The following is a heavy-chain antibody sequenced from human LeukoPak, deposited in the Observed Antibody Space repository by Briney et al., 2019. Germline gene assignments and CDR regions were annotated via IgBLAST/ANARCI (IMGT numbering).Heavy chain of an antibody. D-gene: IGHD1-1*01. CDR3: AREILRNDAAFDI. CDR1: GYTFTGYY. V-gene: IGHV1-2*02. CDR2: INPNSGGT. J-gene: IGHJ3*02. Sequence: ASVKVSCKASGYTFTGYYMHWVRQAPGQGLEWMGWINPNSGGTNYAQKFQGRVTMTRGTSISTAYMELSRLRSDDTAVYYCAREILRNDAAFDIWGQGTMVTVSS.